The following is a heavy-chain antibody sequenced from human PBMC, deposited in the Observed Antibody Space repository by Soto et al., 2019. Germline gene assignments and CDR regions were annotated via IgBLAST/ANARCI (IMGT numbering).Heavy chain of an antibody. D-gene: IGHD2-21*02. CDR3: ARGGRVVVVTAALDY. CDR1: GDTFTDYY. Sequence: QVQLVQSGAEGKKPGASVKVSCKASGDTFTDYYIHWVRQAPGQGLEWMGTVNPSGGHTTYAQHFLGRMTMTRDTSTSTLYMELTSLTSEDTAIYYCARGGRVVVVTAALDYWGQGTLVTVSS. V-gene: IGHV1-46*01. J-gene: IGHJ4*02. CDR2: VNPSGGHT.